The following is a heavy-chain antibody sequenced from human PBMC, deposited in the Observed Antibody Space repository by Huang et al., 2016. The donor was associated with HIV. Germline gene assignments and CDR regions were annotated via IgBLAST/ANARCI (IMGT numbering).Heavy chain of an antibody. Sequence: QVQLQESGPGLVKPSETLSLTCTVSGGSISTHYWSWIRQPPGKGLGGNGSIEYSGSTKYSPSLKGRVTILLDTSKNQFSLRVNSVTAADTAMYYCARDHHDFWRGYRRMYFFDHWGQGTLVTVSS. CDR2: IEYSGST. CDR3: ARDHHDFWRGYRRMYFFDH. CDR1: GGSISTHY. J-gene: IGHJ4*02. V-gene: IGHV4-59*11. D-gene: IGHD3-3*01.